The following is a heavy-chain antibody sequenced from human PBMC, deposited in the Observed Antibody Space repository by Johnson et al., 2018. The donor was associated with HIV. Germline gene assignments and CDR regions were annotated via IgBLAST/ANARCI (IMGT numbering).Heavy chain of an antibody. J-gene: IGHJ3*02. V-gene: IGHV3-13*01. CDR1: GFTFSSYD. CDR3: AKDRGLLDAFDI. Sequence: VQLVESGGGVVQPGRSLRLSCVASGFTFSSYDVHWVRQATGKGLEWVSPIGTAGDTYYPGSVKGRFTISRDSCKSTVFLQMNSLRDEDTAVYYCAKDRGLLDAFDIWGQGTMVTVSS. CDR2: IGTAGDT.